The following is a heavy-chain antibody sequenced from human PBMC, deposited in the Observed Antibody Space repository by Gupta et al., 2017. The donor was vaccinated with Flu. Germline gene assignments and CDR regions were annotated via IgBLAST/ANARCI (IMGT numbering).Heavy chain of an antibody. J-gene: IGHJ6*02. V-gene: IGHV3-23*01. CDR1: GFTFSSYA. CDR2: ISGSGGST. CDR3: AKGPPTYGDYANYYYYGMDV. Sequence: EVQLLESGGGLVQPGGSLRLSCAASGFTFSSYAMRWVRQAPGTGLEGVSTISGSGGSTYYADSVKGRFTISRDNSKNPLYLQMNSLRAEDTAVYYCAKGPPTYGDYANYYYYGMDVWGQGTTVTVSS. D-gene: IGHD4-17*01.